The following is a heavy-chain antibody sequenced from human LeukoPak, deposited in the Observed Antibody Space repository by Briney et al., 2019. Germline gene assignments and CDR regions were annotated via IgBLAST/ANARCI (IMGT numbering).Heavy chain of an antibody. Sequence: SETLSLTCTVSGVSISSSSYYWGWIRQPPGKGLEWIGSIYYSGSTYYNPSLKSRVTISVDTSKNQFSLKLSSVTAADTAVYYCARAREAYSSSWYYLGDAFDIWGQGTMVTVSS. J-gene: IGHJ3*02. CDR2: IYYSGST. D-gene: IGHD6-13*01. CDR3: ARAREAYSSSWYYLGDAFDI. CDR1: GVSISSSSYY. V-gene: IGHV4-39*07.